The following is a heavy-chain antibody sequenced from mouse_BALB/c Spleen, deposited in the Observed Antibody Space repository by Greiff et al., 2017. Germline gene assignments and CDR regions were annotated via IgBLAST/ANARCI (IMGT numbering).Heavy chain of an antibody. CDR3: ASGGEGYYWYLDV. D-gene: IGHD2-2*01. Sequence: EVKLMESGGGLVKPGGSLKLSCAASGFTFSSYAMSWVRQTPEKRLEWVASISSGGSTYYPDSVKGRFTISRDNARNILYLQMSSQRSEDTAMYYCASGGEGYYWYLDVWGEGTTVTVSS. CDR2: ISSGGST. J-gene: IGHJ1*01. CDR1: GFTFSSYA. V-gene: IGHV5-6-5*01.